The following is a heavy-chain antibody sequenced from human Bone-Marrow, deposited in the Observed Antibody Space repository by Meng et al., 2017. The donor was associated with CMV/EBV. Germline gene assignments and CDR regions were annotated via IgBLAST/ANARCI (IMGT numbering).Heavy chain of an antibody. J-gene: IGHJ4*02. V-gene: IGHV3-23*01. CDR1: FTFSSYA. D-gene: IGHD2-2*02. Sequence: FTFSSYAMSWVRQAPGKGLEWVSAISGSGGSTYYADSVKGRFTISRDNSKNTLYLQTNSLRAEDTAVYYCAKHNVVPAAIPSFAAFDYWGQGTLVTVSS. CDR3: AKHNVVPAAIPSFAAFDY. CDR2: ISGSGGST.